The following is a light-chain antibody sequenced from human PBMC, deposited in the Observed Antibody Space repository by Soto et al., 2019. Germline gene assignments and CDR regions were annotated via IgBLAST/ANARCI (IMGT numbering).Light chain of an antibody. CDR1: QSVSRN. Sequence: EIVVTQSPATLSVSPGERVTLSCRASQSVSRNLAWYQQRPGQAPRLLIFDASTRATGVPARFSGGGSGTDFTLTISSLQSEDFATYYCLQHDSYPLTFGGGTKVEIE. CDR3: LQHDSYPLT. J-gene: IGKJ4*01. CDR2: DAS. V-gene: IGKV3-15*01.